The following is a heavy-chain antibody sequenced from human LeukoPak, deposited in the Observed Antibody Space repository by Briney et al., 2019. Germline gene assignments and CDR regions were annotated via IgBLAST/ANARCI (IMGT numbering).Heavy chain of an antibody. CDR1: GFTFNNYA. CDR2: VGSNGGST. D-gene: IGHD2-2*01. V-gene: IGHV3-23*01. CDR3: AKVGSVVIPATAGGHY. J-gene: IGHJ4*02. Sequence: GGSLRLSCAASGFTFNNYAMSWVRQAPGKGLEWLSTVGSNGGSTYYADSVKGRFTISRDNSKNTLSLQMNSLRAEDTAVYYCAKVGSVVIPATAGGHYWGQGTLVTVSS.